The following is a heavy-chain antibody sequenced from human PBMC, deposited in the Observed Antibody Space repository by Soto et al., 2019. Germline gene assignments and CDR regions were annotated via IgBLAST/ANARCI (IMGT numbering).Heavy chain of an antibody. CDR1: DGSISSYY. D-gene: IGHD1-7*01. J-gene: IGHJ6*02. Sequence: QVQLQESGPGLVKPSETLSLTCTVSDGSISSYYWSWIRQPPGKGLEWIGYIYYSGSTNYNPSLKSRVTISVDTSKYQFSLKLSSVTAADTAVYYCAREGLTGTIGLYYYYGMDVWGQGTTGTVSS. CDR2: IYYSGST. V-gene: IGHV4-59*01. CDR3: AREGLTGTIGLYYYYGMDV.